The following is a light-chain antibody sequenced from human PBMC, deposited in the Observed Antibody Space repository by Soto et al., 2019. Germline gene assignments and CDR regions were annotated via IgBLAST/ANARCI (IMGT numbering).Light chain of an antibody. J-gene: IGKJ1*01. Sequence: AIQMTQSPSSLSASVGDTVTITCRASQGIRSDLSWYQQKPGTAPKLLIYAASTLHNGVPSRFSGSGSGTDFTLTISSLLPEDFATYYCVQDDSYIQSFGQGTKVEVK. CDR3: VQDDSYIQS. V-gene: IGKV1-6*01. CDR1: QGIRSD. CDR2: AAS.